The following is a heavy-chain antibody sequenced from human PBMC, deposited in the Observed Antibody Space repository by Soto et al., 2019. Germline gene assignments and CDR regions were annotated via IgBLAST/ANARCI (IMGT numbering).Heavy chain of an antibody. V-gene: IGHV1-18*01. Sequence: QVQLVQSGAEVKNPGASVKVSCKASGYTFTSYGITWVRQAPGQGLAWRGWISAYNGNRNYAQKLQGRVTMTTDTSTRTAYMELRSLRSDDTAVYYCARDPSVYCSGGSCPSYFASWGLGTLVTVSS. J-gene: IGHJ4*01. CDR3: ARDPSVYCSGGSCPSYFAS. CDR1: GYTFTSYG. D-gene: IGHD2-15*01. CDR2: ISAYNGNR.